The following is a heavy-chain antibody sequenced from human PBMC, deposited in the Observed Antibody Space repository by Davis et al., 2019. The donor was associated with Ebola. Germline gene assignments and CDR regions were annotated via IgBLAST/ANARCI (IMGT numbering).Heavy chain of an antibody. D-gene: IGHD3-16*01. J-gene: IGHJ2*01. Sequence: GESLKISCTASGFTVSSSYMTWVRQAPEKGLEWVSVLYSGGSTKYTDSVKGRFTISRDNSKNTLYLQMNSLRPEDTAVYYCGRTPRQGGNWYFDLWGRGTLVTVSS. CDR3: GRTPRQGGNWYFDL. V-gene: IGHV3-53*05. CDR2: LYSGGST. CDR1: GFTVSSSY.